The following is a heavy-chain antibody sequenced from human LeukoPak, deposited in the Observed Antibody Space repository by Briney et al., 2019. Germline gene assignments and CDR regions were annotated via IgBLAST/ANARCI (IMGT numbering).Heavy chain of an antibody. CDR2: ISGSGGST. Sequence: PGGSLRLSCAASGFTFSSYAMSWVRQAPGKGLEWVSAISGSGGSTYYADPVKGRFTISRDNSKNTLYLQMNSLRAEDTAVYYCAKDSHWNYFDGYFDYWGQGTLVTVSS. V-gene: IGHV3-23*01. CDR1: GFTFSSYA. J-gene: IGHJ4*02. CDR3: AKDSHWNYFDGYFDY. D-gene: IGHD1-7*01.